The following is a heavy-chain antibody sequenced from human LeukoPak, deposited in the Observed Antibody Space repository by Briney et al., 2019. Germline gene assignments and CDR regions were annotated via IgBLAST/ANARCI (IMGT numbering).Heavy chain of an antibody. CDR1: GYTFTGYY. Sequence: ASVKVSCKASGYTFTGYYMHWVRQAPGQGLEWMGWINPNSGGTNYAQKFQGRVTMTRDTSISTAYMELSRPRSDDTAVYYCARSGITIFGVVYDAFDIWGQGTMVTVSS. J-gene: IGHJ3*02. CDR3: ARSGITIFGVVYDAFDI. CDR2: INPNSGGT. V-gene: IGHV1-2*02. D-gene: IGHD3-3*01.